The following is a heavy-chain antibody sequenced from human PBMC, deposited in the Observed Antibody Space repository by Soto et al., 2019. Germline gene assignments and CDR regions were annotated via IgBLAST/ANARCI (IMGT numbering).Heavy chain of an antibody. V-gene: IGHV3-9*01. J-gene: IGHJ6*02. Sequence: GGSLRLSCAASGFTFDDYAMHWVRQAPGKGLEWVSGISWNSGSIGYADSVKGRFTISRDNAKNSLYLQMNSLRAEDTALYYCARKTVVDYYYYVLDVWGQGTTVTVSS. D-gene: IGHD2-15*01. CDR3: ARKTVVDYYYYVLDV. CDR2: ISWNSGSI. CDR1: GFTFDDYA.